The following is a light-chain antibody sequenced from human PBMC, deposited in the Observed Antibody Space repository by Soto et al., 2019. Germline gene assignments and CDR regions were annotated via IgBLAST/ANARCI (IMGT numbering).Light chain of an antibody. CDR2: AAS. Sequence: DIQMTQSPSSESASIGDRVTITCRESQIIGSWLAWYQQKPGKAPTLLIYAASSLQSGVPSRFSGSGSGTDFTLTITSLQAEDSATYYCQQANSFPFTFGPGTKVDIK. V-gene: IGKV1-12*02. CDR3: QQANSFPFT. J-gene: IGKJ3*01. CDR1: QIIGSW.